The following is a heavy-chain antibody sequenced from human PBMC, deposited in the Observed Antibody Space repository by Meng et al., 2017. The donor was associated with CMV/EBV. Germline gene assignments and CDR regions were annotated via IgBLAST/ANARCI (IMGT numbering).Heavy chain of an antibody. CDR2: IDSSEST. Sequence: LLQSWPCLVEASETLASVYAVSRASIRTFYWYCIRWADRNSLEWLGRIDSSESTSCNPCLEKQFTMSVDMSKNTFILKVYTVIATVTSVYYCANCSERDLYGSGWYIDFWGQGTLVTVSS. J-gene: IGHJ4*02. CDR1: RASIRTFY. D-gene: IGHD6-19*01. V-gene: IGHV4-4*07. CDR3: ANCSERDLYGSGWYIDF.